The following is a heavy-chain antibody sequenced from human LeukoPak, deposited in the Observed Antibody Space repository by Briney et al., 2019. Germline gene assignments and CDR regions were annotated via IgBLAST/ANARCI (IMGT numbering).Heavy chain of an antibody. CDR1: GGTFSSYA. V-gene: IGHV1-69*05. J-gene: IGHJ5*02. Sequence: ASVKVSCKASGGTFSSYAISWVRQAPGQGLEWMGGIIPIFGTANYAQKFQGRVTITTDESTSTAYMELSSLRSEDTAVYYCATGVTISWRGFDPWGQGTLVTVSS. CDR2: IIPIFGTA. CDR3: ATGVTISWRGFDP. D-gene: IGHD3-3*01.